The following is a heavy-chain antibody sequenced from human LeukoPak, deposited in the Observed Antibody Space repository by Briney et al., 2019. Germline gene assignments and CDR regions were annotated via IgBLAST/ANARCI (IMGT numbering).Heavy chain of an antibody. J-gene: IGHJ4*02. Sequence: GRSLRLSCAASGFTFSTCGMHWVRQAPGKGLEWVALISYDGSNKYYTDSVKGRFTISRDNSKNTLYLQMNSLRAEDTAVYYCANNLGYYYGSGSYPDYWGQGTLVTVSS. CDR3: ANNLGYYYGSGSYPDY. CDR2: ISYDGSNK. CDR1: GFTFSTCG. D-gene: IGHD3-10*01. V-gene: IGHV3-30*18.